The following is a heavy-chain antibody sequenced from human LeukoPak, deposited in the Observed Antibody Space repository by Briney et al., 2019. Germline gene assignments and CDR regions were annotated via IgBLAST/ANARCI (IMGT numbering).Heavy chain of an antibody. D-gene: IGHD5-12*01. CDR1: GFTFSSYD. CDR3: ARGYSGYDGSGPTVPFDC. V-gene: IGHV3-13*01. J-gene: IGHJ4*02. Sequence: GGSLRLSCAASGFTFSSYDMHWVRQATGKGLEWVSAIGTAGDTYYPGSVKGRFTISRENAKNSLYLQMNSLRAGDTAVYYCARGYSGYDGSGPTVPFDCWGQGTLVTVSS. CDR2: IGTAGDT.